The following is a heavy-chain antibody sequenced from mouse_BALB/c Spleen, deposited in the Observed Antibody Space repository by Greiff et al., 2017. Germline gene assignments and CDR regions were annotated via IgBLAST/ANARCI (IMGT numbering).Heavy chain of an antibody. V-gene: IGHV1-82*01. Sequence: VQLQQSGPELVKPGASVKISCKASGYAFSSSWMNWVKQRPGQGLEWIGRIYPGDGDTNYNGKFKGKATLTADKSSSTAYMQLSSLTSVDSAVYFCARSSDGYYYFDYWGQGTTLTVSS. CDR1: GYAFSSSW. D-gene: IGHD2-3*01. CDR2: IYPGDGDT. J-gene: IGHJ2*01. CDR3: ARSSDGYYYFDY.